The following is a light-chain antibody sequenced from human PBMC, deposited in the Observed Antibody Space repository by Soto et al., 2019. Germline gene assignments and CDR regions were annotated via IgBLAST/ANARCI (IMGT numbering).Light chain of an antibody. Sequence: EIILTQSPATLSVYPGEGATLSCRASQSFRNYIAWYQQKPGQVPWRLLSDTYNRAAGIPARFSGSGSWAAGCHIISSREPDDYVIYYCRQRSNWPLLVFGGGTKVEIK. V-gene: IGKV3-11*01. J-gene: IGKJ4*01. CDR3: RQRSNWPLLV. CDR2: DTY. CDR1: QSFRNY.